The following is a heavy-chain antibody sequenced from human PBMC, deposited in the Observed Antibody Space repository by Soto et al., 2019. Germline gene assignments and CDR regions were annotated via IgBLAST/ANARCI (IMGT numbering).Heavy chain of an antibody. CDR3: AMAELRFPDYYGMDV. CDR2: ISWDGGST. Sequence: PGGSLRLSCAASGFTFDDYTMHWVRQAPGKGLEWVSLISWDGGSTYYADSVKGRFTISRDNSKNSLYLQMNSLRTEDTALYYCAMAELRFPDYYGMDVWGQGTTVTVSS. J-gene: IGHJ6*02. D-gene: IGHD1-7*01. V-gene: IGHV3-43*01. CDR1: GFTFDDYT.